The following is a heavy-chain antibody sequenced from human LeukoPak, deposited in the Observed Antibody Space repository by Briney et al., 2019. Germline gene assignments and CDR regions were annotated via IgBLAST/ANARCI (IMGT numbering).Heavy chain of an antibody. CDR2: IKQDGSEK. J-gene: IGHJ4*02. Sequence: GGSLRLSCAASGFTFSSYWMSWVRQAPGKGLEWVANIKQDGSEKYYVDSVKGRFTISRDNAKNSLYLQMNSLRAEDTAVYYCARDFWGQQLVRSLTYWGQGTLVTVSS. D-gene: IGHD6-13*01. CDR1: GFTFSSYW. V-gene: IGHV3-7*01. CDR3: ARDFWGQQLVRSLTY.